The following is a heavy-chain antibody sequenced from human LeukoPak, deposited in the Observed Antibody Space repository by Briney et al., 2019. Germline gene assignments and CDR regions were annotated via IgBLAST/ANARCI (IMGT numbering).Heavy chain of an antibody. CDR1: GDSITGYY. Sequence: SETLSLTCSVSGDSITGYYWAWIRQPPGKGLEWIGSIFYSGSTFYNPSLKSRITISVDTSKNQFSLKLTSVTAADTAVYYCARRRIVATIDYWGQGTLVTVSS. CDR2: IFYSGST. V-gene: IGHV4-39*01. CDR3: ARRRIVATIDY. J-gene: IGHJ4*02. D-gene: IGHD5-12*01.